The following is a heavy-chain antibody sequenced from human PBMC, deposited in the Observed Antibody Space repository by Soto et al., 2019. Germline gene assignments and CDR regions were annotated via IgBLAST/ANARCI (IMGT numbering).Heavy chain of an antibody. V-gene: IGHV4-39*01. Sequence: SETLSLTCTVSGGSISSSSYYWGWIRQPPGKGLEWIGSIYYSGSTYYNPSLKSRVTISVDTSKNQFSLKLSSVTAADTAVYYCAENNILTGYSFDYWGQGTLVTVSS. J-gene: IGHJ4*02. D-gene: IGHD3-9*01. CDR1: GGSISSSSYY. CDR3: AENNILTGYSFDY. CDR2: IYYSGST.